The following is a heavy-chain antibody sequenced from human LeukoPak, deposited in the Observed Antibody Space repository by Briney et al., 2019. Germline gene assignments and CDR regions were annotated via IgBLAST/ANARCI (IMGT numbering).Heavy chain of an antibody. CDR3: ARLLKGRRHYFDY. Sequence: KTGGSLRLSCATSGFSFSSYWMSWVRQAPGKGLEWIGEINHSGSTNYNPSLKSRVTISVDTSKNQFSLKLSSVTAADTAVYYCARLLKGRRHYFDYWGQGTLVTVSS. CDR2: INHSGST. V-gene: IGHV4-34*01. J-gene: IGHJ4*02. CDR1: GFSFSSYW. D-gene: IGHD3-10*01.